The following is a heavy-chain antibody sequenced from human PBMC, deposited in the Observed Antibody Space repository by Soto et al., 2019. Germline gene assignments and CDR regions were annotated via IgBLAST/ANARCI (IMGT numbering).Heavy chain of an antibody. D-gene: IGHD3-22*01. J-gene: IGHJ2*01. Sequence: QVQLVESGGGVVQPGRSLRLSCAASGFTFSSYAMHWVRQAPGKGLEWVAVISYEGSNKYYADSVKGRFTISRDNSKNTLYLQMNSMKAEDTAVYYCARWASSGYLVQYWYFHLWGRGTLVAVSS. CDR3: ARWASSGYLVQYWYFHL. V-gene: IGHV3-30-3*01. CDR1: GFTFSSYA. CDR2: ISYEGSNK.